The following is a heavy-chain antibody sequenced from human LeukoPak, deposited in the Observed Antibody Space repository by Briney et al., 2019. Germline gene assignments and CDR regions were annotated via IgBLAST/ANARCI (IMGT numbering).Heavy chain of an antibody. D-gene: IGHD6-19*01. CDR1: GGSISSSSYY. J-gene: IGHJ4*02. CDR3: ARGYSSGWIDY. V-gene: IGHV4-39*01. Sequence: PSETLSLTCTVSGGSISSSSYYWGWIRQPPGKGLEWIGNIYYSGSTYYNPSLKSRVTISVDTSKNQFSLKLSSVTAADTAVYYCARGYSSGWIDYWGQGTLVTVSS. CDR2: IYYSGST.